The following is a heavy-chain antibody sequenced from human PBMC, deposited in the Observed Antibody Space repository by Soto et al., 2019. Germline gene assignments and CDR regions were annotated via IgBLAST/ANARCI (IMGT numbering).Heavy chain of an antibody. CDR3: ARGLAGIAARPHGMDV. D-gene: IGHD6-6*01. Sequence: QVQLVQSGAEVKKPGSSVKVSCKASGGTFSSYAISWVRQAPGQGLEWMGGIIPIFGTANYEQKFQGRVTITADKSTSTAYMELSSLRSEDTAVYYCARGLAGIAARPHGMDVWGQGTTVNVSS. CDR1: GGTFSSYA. V-gene: IGHV1-69*06. J-gene: IGHJ6*02. CDR2: IIPIFGTA.